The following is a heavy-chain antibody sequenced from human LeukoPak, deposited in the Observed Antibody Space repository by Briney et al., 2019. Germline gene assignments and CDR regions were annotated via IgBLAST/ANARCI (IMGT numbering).Heavy chain of an antibody. CDR3: ARELGINAFDV. J-gene: IGHJ3*01. D-gene: IGHD7-27*01. CDR2: IDPKSGGT. V-gene: IGHV1-2*02. CDR1: GYTLTKNH. Sequence: ASVKVSCKASGYTLTKNHLYWVRQAPGQGLEWMGWIDPKSGGTNFAQNFQGRLTMTRDTSINTAYMGLTRLTSDDTTVYYCARELGINAFDVWGQGTMVTVSS.